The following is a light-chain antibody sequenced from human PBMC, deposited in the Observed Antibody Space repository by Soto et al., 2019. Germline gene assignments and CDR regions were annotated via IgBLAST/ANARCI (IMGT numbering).Light chain of an antibody. CDR3: QQRSNWPPT. CDR2: SAS. J-gene: IGKJ1*01. CDR1: QSISDT. Sequence: EIVLTQSPGTLSVSPGERATLSCRASQSISDTLAWYQQKPGQAPRLLIYSASRRATGIPARFSGSGSGTDFTLTISSLEPEDFAVYYCQQRSNWPPTFGQGTKVDI. V-gene: IGKV3-11*01.